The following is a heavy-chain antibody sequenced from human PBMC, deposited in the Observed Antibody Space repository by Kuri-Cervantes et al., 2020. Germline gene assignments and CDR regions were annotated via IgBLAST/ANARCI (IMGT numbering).Heavy chain of an antibody. Sequence: ASVKVSCKASGYTFTSYYVHWVRQAPGQGLEWMGIINPSGGSTSYAQKFQGRVTMTRDTSTSTVYMELSSLRSEDTAVYYCARQMSTYSSGYAYFDYWGQGTLVTVSS. V-gene: IGHV1-46*01. D-gene: IGHD6-19*01. CDR1: GYTFTSYY. CDR3: ARQMSTYSSGYAYFDY. CDR2: INPSGGST. J-gene: IGHJ4*02.